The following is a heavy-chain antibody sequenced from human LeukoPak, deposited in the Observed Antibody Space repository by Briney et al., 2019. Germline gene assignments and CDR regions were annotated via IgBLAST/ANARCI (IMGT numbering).Heavy chain of an antibody. CDR1: GASISSYH. CDR2: LFNSGGT. V-gene: IGHV4-59*08. CDR3: AVGGSTVTTPFDY. J-gene: IGHJ4*02. D-gene: IGHD4-17*01. Sequence: SATLSLTCAVSGASISSYHWSWIRQPPGKGLEWIGDLFNSGGTSYNASLKSRVTVSVDTSKKQVSLKVTSVTAADTAVYYCAVGGSTVTTPFDYWGQGTLVTVSS.